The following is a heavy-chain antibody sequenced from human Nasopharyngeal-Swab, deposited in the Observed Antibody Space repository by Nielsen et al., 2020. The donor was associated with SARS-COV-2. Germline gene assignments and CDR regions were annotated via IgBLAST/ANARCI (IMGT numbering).Heavy chain of an antibody. CDR1: GYTLSTYA. CDR2: INAGRGNT. V-gene: IGHV1-3*01. J-gene: IGHJ4*02. Sequence: ASVKVSCKASGYTLSTYAMYWVRQAPGQRPEFMGWINAGRGNTYNSQKCQGRVRISRDTSANTVHMELSRLRSADTAVYYCARVPAVAASRIDYWGQGTLVTVSS. CDR3: ARVPAVAASRIDY. D-gene: IGHD6-19*01.